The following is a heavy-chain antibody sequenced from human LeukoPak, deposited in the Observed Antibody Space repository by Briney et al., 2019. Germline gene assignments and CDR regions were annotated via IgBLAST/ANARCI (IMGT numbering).Heavy chain of an antibody. Sequence: ASVKVSCKASGYTFTSYGICWVRQAPGQGLEWMGWISAYNGNTNYAQKLQGRVTMTTDTSTSTAYMELRSLRSDDTAVYYCWLYCSGGSCYRWYVWGKGTTVTVSS. D-gene: IGHD2-15*01. J-gene: IGHJ6*04. CDR2: ISAYNGNT. CDR3: WLYCSGGSCYRWYV. CDR1: GYTFTSYG. V-gene: IGHV1-18*01.